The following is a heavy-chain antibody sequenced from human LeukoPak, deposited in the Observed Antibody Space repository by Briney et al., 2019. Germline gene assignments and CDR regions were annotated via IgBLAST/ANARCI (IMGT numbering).Heavy chain of an antibody. J-gene: IGHJ4*02. CDR1: GFIFSSCA. CDR2: ISGSGGNT. D-gene: IGHD3-22*01. CDR3: AKTYYYDSSGSHGY. V-gene: IGHV3-23*01. Sequence: GGSLRLSCAASGFIFSSCAMSWVRQAPGKGLEWVSGISGSGGNTYYADSVKGRFTISRDNSTNTLYLKVNSLRAEDTAVYYCAKTYYYDSSGSHGYWGQGTLVTVSS.